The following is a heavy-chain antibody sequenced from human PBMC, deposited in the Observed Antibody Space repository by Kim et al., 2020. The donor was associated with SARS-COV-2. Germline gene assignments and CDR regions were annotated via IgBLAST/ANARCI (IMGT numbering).Heavy chain of an antibody. CDR3: ARDLGPLREAANTSYYYGMDV. CDR2: SSWSNDAI. CDR1: GFKVDDYA. V-gene: IGHV3-9*01. D-gene: IGHD6-25*01. J-gene: IGHJ6*02. Sequence: GGSLRLSCAVSGFKVDDYAMFWVRQLPGKGLEWVSGSSWSNDAIAYADSVKGRFTISRDIAKNSLYLQMDSLRPEDSGVYYCARDLGPLREAANTSYYYGMDVWGRGTTVTVSS.